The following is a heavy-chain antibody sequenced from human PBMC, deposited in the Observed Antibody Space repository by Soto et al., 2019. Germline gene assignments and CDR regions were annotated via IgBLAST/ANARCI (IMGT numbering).Heavy chain of an antibody. CDR2: IYISGST. J-gene: IGHJ5*02. V-gene: IGHV4-4*07. CDR3: ARLAVPAAVSAWFDP. Sequence: LSLTCTVSGGSISGYYWTWNRQPAGKGLEWIGRIYISGSTDYNPSLKSRVTMSVDTSKNQFSLKLTSVTAADTAVYYCARLAVPAAVSAWFDPWGQGTLVTVSS. CDR1: GGSISGYY. D-gene: IGHD2-2*01.